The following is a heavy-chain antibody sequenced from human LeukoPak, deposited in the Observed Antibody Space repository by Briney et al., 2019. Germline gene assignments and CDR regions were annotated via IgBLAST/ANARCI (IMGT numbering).Heavy chain of an antibody. CDR3: ARGGDYYDSSGYYNWFDP. D-gene: IGHD3-22*01. V-gene: IGHV1-69*04. Sequence: EASVKVSCKASGGTFSSYAISWVRQAPGQGLEWMGRIIPILGIANYAQKLQGRVTMTTDTSTSTAYMELRSLRSDDTAVYYCARGGDYYDSSGYYNWFDPWGQGTLVTVSS. CDR2: IIPILGIA. CDR1: GGTFSSYA. J-gene: IGHJ5*02.